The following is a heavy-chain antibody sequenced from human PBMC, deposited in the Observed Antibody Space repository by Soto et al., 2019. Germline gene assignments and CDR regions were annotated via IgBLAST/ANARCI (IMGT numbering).Heavy chain of an antibody. J-gene: IGHJ4*02. Sequence: QVQLQESGPGLVKPSETLSLTCTVSNGSISPYYWSWIRQPPGKGLEWIGYIYFGGTTTYNPSLKSRVTISVAASKNQFSLKLTSVTAADTAVYYCARLGGYFQALDSWGQGTLVTVS. CDR2: IYFGGTT. CDR3: ARLGGYFQALDS. D-gene: IGHD3-22*01. V-gene: IGHV4-59*08. CDR1: NGSISPYY.